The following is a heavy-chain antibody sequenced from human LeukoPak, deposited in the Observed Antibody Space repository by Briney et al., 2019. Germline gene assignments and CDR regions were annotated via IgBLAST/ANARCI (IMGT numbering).Heavy chain of an antibody. Sequence: GGSLGLSCAASGFTFSDYYMSWIRQAPGKGLEWVSYISSSGSTIYYADSVKGRFTISRDNAKNSLYLQMNSLRAEDTAVYYCARDRRYYYDSSGYYYFDYWGQGTLVTVSS. CDR3: ARDRRYYYDSSGYYYFDY. CDR1: GFTFSDYY. J-gene: IGHJ4*02. D-gene: IGHD3-22*01. CDR2: ISSSGSTI. V-gene: IGHV3-11*04.